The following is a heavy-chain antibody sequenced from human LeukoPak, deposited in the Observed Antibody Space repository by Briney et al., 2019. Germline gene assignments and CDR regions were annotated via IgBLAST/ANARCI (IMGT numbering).Heavy chain of an antibody. CDR3: ASGYCSGGSCYLIY. J-gene: IGHJ4*02. D-gene: IGHD2-15*01. CDR2: IYYSGST. Sequence: SETLSLTCTVSGGSISSGGYYWSWIRQHPGKGLEWIGYIYYSGSTYYNPSLKSRVTISVDTSKNQFSPKLSSVTAADTAVYYCASGYCSGGSCYLIYWGQGTLVTVSS. CDR1: GGSISSGGYY. V-gene: IGHV4-31*03.